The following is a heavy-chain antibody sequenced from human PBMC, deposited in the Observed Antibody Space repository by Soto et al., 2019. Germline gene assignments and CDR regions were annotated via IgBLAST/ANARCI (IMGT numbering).Heavy chain of an antibody. CDR2: SVADSGNT. V-gene: IGHV1-18*01. CDR3: XXXXXXXXXXXXXDN. J-gene: IGHJ4*02. Sequence: QVQLVQSGAEVTKPGASVRVSCKTSGYTFSTYGLSWVRQAPGQGLEWMGWSVADSGNTVYAQKFQGRVTVTTDRSTXTAYMXXXXXXXXXXXXXXXXXXXXXXXXXXXXDNWGQGTLVT. CDR1: GYTFSTYG.